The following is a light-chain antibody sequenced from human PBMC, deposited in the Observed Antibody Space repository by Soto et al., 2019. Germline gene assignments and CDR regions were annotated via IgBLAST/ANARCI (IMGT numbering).Light chain of an antibody. V-gene: IGKV1-39*01. CDR2: AAS. CDR1: QSISSY. CDR3: QQSYSQMFT. J-gene: IGKJ2*01. Sequence: DIQMTQSPSSLSASVGDRVTITCRTSQSISSYLNWYQQKPGKAPKHLIYAASSLQSGVPSRFSGRGSGTDFTLTINSLQPEDFATYYCQQSYSQMFTFGQGNKLEIK.